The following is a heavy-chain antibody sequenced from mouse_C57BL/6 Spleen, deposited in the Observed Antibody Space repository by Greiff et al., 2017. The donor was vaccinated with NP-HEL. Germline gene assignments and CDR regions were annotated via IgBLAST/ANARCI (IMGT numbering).Heavy chain of an antibody. CDR2: IYPGDGDT. D-gene: IGHD4-1*01. CDR3: ARSSNWVDY. Sequence: VQLVESGPELVKPGASVKISCKASGYAFSSSWMNWVKQRPGKGLEWIGRIYPGDGDTNYNGKFKGKATLTADKSSSTAYMQLSSLTSEDSAVYFCARSSNWVDYWGQGTTLTVSS. V-gene: IGHV1-82*01. CDR1: GYAFSSSW. J-gene: IGHJ2*01.